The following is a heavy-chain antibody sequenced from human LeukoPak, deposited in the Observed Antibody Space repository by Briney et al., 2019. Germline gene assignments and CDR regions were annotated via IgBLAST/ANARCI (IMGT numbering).Heavy chain of an antibody. J-gene: IGHJ3*02. Sequence: SETLSLTCIVSGGSVSSNSYYWSWIRQPPGKGLEWIGYIYDSGSTNYNPSLKSRVTISVDTSKNQFSLKLSSMTAADTAVYYCASLEETAFDIWGQGTMVTVSS. V-gene: IGHV4-61*01. D-gene: IGHD5-24*01. CDR3: ASLEETAFDI. CDR2: IYDSGST. CDR1: GGSVSSNSYY.